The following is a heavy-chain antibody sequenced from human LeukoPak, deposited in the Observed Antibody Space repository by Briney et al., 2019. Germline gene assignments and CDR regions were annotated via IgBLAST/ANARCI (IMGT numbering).Heavy chain of an antibody. CDR1: GYTLTSYG. J-gene: IGHJ4*02. CDR2: ISAYNGNT. D-gene: IGHD5-12*01. Sequence: ASVKVSCKASGYTLTSYGISWVRQAPGQGLEWMGWISAYNGNTNYAQKLQGRVTMTTDTSTSTAYMELRSLRSDDTAVYYCARVAGVSGYDPLTHWGQGTLVTVSS. V-gene: IGHV1-18*01. CDR3: ARVAGVSGYDPLTH.